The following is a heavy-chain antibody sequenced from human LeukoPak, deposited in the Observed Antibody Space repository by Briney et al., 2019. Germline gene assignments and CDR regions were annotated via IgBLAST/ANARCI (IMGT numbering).Heavy chain of an antibody. CDR3: SRVHNDFWSGYYPAFDF. CDR2: ISSSGSTI. Sequence: PGGSLRLSCAASGFTFSDYYMKWIRQAPGKGLQWVSYISSSGSTISYADSVKGRFTISSDNAKNSLYLQMNSLRVEDTAVYYCSRVHNDFWSGYYPAFDFWGQGTLVTVPS. CDR1: GFTFSDYY. D-gene: IGHD3-3*01. J-gene: IGHJ4*02. V-gene: IGHV3-11*01.